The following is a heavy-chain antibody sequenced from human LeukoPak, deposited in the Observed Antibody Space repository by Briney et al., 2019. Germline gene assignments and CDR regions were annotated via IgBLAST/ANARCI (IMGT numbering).Heavy chain of an antibody. D-gene: IGHD1-26*01. Sequence: ASVKVSCKASGYTFTGYYVHWVRQAPGQGPEWMGWVIPHSGGTNYAQKFQGRVTMTRDTSINTAYMELFSLRSDDTVIYCCALLGATELDYWGQGTLVTVSS. V-gene: IGHV1-2*02. CDR2: VIPHSGGT. CDR3: ALLGATELDY. CDR1: GYTFTGYY. J-gene: IGHJ4*02.